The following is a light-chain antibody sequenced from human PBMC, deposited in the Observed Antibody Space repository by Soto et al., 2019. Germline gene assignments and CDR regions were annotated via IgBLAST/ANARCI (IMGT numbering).Light chain of an antibody. CDR1: QSVRNN. J-gene: IGKJ5*01. CDR3: QQYNNWPPIT. V-gene: IGKV3-15*01. CDR2: YAS. Sequence: EILLTQSPATLSVSPGERATLSCRASQSVRNNLAWYQQKPGQAPRLLIYYASTRATGIPARFSGSGSETEFTLTISSLQSEDFALYSCQQYNNWPPITFGQGTRLESK.